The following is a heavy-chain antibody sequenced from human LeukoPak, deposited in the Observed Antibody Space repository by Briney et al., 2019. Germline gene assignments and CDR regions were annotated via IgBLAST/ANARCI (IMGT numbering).Heavy chain of an antibody. V-gene: IGHV4-34*01. CDR1: GGSFSGYY. Sequence: PSETLSLTCAVYGGSFSGYYWSWIRQPPGKGLEWIGEINHSGSTNYNPSLKSRVTISVDTSKNQFSLKLSSVTAADTAVYYCARMTTVTSNWSDPWGQGTLVTVSS. CDR3: ARMTTVTSNWSDP. J-gene: IGHJ5*02. CDR2: INHSGST. D-gene: IGHD4-11*01.